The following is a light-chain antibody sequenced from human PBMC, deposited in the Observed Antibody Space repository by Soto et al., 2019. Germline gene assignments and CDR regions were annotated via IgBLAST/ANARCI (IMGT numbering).Light chain of an antibody. J-gene: IGKJ2*01. Sequence: DIQMTQSPFSLSASVGDRVTITCRASQGIRNYLGWFQQKPGEAPKRLIYATSSLEGGVPSRFSGSGSGTEFTLTISRLQPEDFATYYCLQHNSYPYTFGQGTKLEIK. CDR2: ATS. CDR1: QGIRNY. V-gene: IGKV1-17*01. CDR3: LQHNSYPYT.